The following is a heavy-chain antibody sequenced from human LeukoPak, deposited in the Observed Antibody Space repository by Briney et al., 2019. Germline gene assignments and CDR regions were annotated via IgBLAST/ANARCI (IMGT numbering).Heavy chain of an antibody. V-gene: IGHV3-7*01. CDR2: IKQEGGDK. CDR3: ASEGSGSYYNPFDY. D-gene: IGHD3-10*01. J-gene: IGHJ4*02. Sequence: QTGGSLRLSCTASGFTFSSYWMTWVRQAPGKGLEWVATIKQEGGDKYYVDSVKGRFTVSRDNAENSLYLEMNNLRAEDTAVYYCASEGSGSYYNPFDYWGQGTLVTVSS. CDR1: GFTFSSYW.